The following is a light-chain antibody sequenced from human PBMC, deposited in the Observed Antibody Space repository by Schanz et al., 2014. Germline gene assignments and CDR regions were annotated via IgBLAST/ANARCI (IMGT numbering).Light chain of an antibody. Sequence: IQLTQSPSSLSASVRDRVTLTCRASQDISSYLGWYQQKPGKAPKLLIYAASSLQSGVPSRFSGSGSGTEFTLTISSLHPDDFATYFCQQANSFPFTFGPGTKVILK. CDR1: QDISSY. CDR3: QQANSFPFT. V-gene: IGKV1-12*01. J-gene: IGKJ3*01. CDR2: AAS.